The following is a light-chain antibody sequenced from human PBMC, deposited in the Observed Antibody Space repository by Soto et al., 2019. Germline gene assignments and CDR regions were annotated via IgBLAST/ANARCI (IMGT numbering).Light chain of an antibody. Sequence: QSALTQPPSASGTPGQRVTISCSGSSSNIGSNTVNWYQQLPGTAPKLLIYSNNQRPSGVPDRFSGSKSGTSASLAISGLQSEDEADYYCEAWDDSLNGYVFGTGTKATVL. CDR1: SSNIGSNT. V-gene: IGLV1-44*01. CDR3: EAWDDSLNGYV. CDR2: SNN. J-gene: IGLJ1*01.